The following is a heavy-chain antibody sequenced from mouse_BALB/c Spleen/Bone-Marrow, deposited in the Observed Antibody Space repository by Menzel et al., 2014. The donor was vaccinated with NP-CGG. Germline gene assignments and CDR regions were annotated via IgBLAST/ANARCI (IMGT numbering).Heavy chain of an antibody. CDR1: GYSFTGYT. Sequence: VQLQQSGPELVKPGASMKISCKASGYSFTGYTMNWVKQSHGENLEWIGLINPYNGGTSYNRKFKGKATLTVDKSSSTAYMELLSLTSEDSAVYYCARDGNGFAYWGQGTLVTVSA. J-gene: IGHJ3*01. D-gene: IGHD2-1*01. V-gene: IGHV1-18*01. CDR2: INPYNGGT. CDR3: ARDGNGFAY.